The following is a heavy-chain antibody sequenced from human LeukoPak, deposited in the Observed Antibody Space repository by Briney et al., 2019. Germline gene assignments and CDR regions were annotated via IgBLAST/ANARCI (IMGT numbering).Heavy chain of an antibody. D-gene: IGHD5-12*01. CDR3: TTDSGAYDYNY. CDR1: GFTFSSYA. Sequence: GGSLRLSCAASGFTFSSYAMSWVRQAPGKGLEWVGRIRSKTDGGTADYAAPVKGRFTISTDDSKNTLYLQMNSLKTEDTAVYFCTTDSGAYDYNYWGQGTLVTISS. V-gene: IGHV3-15*01. CDR2: IRSKTDGGTA. J-gene: IGHJ4*02.